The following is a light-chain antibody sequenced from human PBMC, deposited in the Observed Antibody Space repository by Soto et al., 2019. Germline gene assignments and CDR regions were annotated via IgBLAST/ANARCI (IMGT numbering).Light chain of an antibody. J-gene: IGKJ4*01. CDR3: QQYNNWPPLT. Sequence: EIVMTQSPATLSVSPGERATLSCRASQSVISHLAWYQQKPGQAPRLLIYGASTRATGVPARFSGSVSGTEFTLTISSLQSEDFAVYYCQQYNNWPPLTFGGGTKVEI. V-gene: IGKV3-15*01. CDR1: QSVISH. CDR2: GAS.